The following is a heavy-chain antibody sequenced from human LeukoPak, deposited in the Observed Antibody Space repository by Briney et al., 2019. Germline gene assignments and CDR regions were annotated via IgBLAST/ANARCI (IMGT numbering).Heavy chain of an antibody. V-gene: IGHV3-30-3*01. D-gene: IGHD6-13*01. CDR3: AKGGSSSWYLQYYFDY. CDR2: ISYDGSNK. Sequence: PGGSLRLSCAASGFTFSSYAMHRVRQAPGKGLEWVAVISYDGSNKYYADSVKGRFTISRDNSKNTLYLQMNSLRAEDTAVYYCAKGGSSSWYLQYYFDYWGQGTLVTVSS. CDR1: GFTFSSYA. J-gene: IGHJ4*02.